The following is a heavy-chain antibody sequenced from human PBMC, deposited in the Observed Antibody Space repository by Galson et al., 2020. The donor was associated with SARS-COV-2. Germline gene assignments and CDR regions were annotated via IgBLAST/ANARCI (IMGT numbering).Heavy chain of an antibody. CDR1: GYTFSSYS. V-gene: IGHV3-21*01. Sequence: KIGESLKISCAASGYTFSSYSMNWVRQAPGKGLEWVSSISSSSRYIYYADSVKGRFTISRDNAKNSLYLQMNSLRAEDTAVYYCARDDGGPAAGTPYWGQGTLVTVSS. CDR3: ARDDGGPAAGTPY. J-gene: IGHJ4*02. D-gene: IGHD6-13*01. CDR2: ISSSSRYI.